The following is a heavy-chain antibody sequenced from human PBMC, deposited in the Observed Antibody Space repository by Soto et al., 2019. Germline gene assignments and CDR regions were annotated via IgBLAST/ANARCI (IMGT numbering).Heavy chain of an antibody. CDR2: ILSKAGNYAT. CDR1: GFIFSGSA. J-gene: IGHJ4*02. Sequence: EVQLVESGGGLVQPGGSLKLSCAASGFIFSGSAVHWVRQASGKGLEWVGRILSKAGNYATAYPASMKGRFTISRDDSEITAFLQMNSLKTGDTAVYYCIRGGSPYYYDYWGQGTLVAVSS. V-gene: IGHV3-73*01. CDR3: IRGGSPYYYDY.